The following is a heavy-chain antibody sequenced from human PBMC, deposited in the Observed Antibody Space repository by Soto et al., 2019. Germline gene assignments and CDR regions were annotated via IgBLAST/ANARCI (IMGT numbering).Heavy chain of an antibody. V-gene: IGHV3-74*01. D-gene: IGHD2-2*01. CDR1: GFTFSSYW. CDR2: INGDGRTT. CDR3: ARAGLGYCTSTSCHPGFDI. J-gene: IGHJ3*02. Sequence: PGGSLRLSCAASGFTFSSYWMHWVRQAPGKGLGWVSRINGDGRTTIYADSVKGWFTISRDNAKNTLYLQMNSLRAEDTAVYYCARAGLGYCTSTSCHPGFDIWGQGTMVTVSS.